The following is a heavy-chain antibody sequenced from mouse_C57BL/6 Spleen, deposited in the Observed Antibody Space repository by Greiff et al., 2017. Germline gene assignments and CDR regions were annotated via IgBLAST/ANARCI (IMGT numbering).Heavy chain of an antibody. V-gene: IGHV1-59*01. CDR3: ARDSSGQAWFAY. D-gene: IGHD3-2*02. Sequence: VQLQQPGAELVRPGTSVKLSCKASGYTFTSYWMHWVKQRPGQGLEWIGVIDPSDSYTNYNQKFKGKATLTVDTSSSTAYMQLSSLTSEDSAVYYCARDSSGQAWFAYWGQGTLVTVSA. J-gene: IGHJ3*01. CDR2: IDPSDSYT. CDR1: GYTFTSYW.